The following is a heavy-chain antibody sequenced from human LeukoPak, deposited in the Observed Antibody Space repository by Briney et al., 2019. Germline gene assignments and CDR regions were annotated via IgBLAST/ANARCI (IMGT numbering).Heavy chain of an antibody. CDR1: GFTLSSYW. V-gene: IGHV3-74*01. CDR3: ARGGVYRYGHFDY. Sequence: QPGGSLRLSCAASGFTLSSYWMHWVRQVPGKGLVWVSRINSDGSSTTYADSVKGRFTISRDNAKNTLYLQMNSLRAEDTAVYDCARGGVYRYGHFDYWGQGTLVTVSS. CDR2: INSDGSST. D-gene: IGHD5-18*01. J-gene: IGHJ4*02.